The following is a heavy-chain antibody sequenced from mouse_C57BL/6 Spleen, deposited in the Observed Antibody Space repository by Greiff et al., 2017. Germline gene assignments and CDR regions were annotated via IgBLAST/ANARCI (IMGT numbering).Heavy chain of an antibody. V-gene: IGHV5-4*03. CDR3: AREGDGFAY. CDR1: GFTFSSYA. CDR2: ISDGGSYT. Sequence: EVMLVESGGGLVKPGGSLKLSCAASGFTFSSYAMSWVRQTPEKRLEWVATISDGGSYTYYPDNVKGRFTISRDNAKNNRYLQMSHLKSEDTAMYYCAREGDGFAYWGQGTLVTVSA. J-gene: IGHJ3*01.